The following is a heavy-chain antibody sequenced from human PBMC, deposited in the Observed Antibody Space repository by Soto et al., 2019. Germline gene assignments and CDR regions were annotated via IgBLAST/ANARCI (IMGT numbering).Heavy chain of an antibody. CDR1: GGTFSSYA. CDR2: IIPIFGTA. V-gene: IGHV1-69*13. J-gene: IGHJ6*02. D-gene: IGHD3-3*01. CDR3: ARKRVDYDFWSGYPGVLGNYYYYGMDV. Sequence: ASVKVSCKASGGTFSSYAISWVRQAPGQGLEWMGGIIPIFGTANYAQKFQGRVTITADESTNTAYMELSSLRSEDTAVYYCARKRVDYDFWSGYPGVLGNYYYYGMDVWGQGTTVTVSS.